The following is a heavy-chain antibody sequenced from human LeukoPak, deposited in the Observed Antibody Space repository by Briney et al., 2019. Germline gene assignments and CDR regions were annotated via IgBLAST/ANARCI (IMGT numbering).Heavy chain of an antibody. CDR3: ARLPAVPATALVAFDI. J-gene: IGHJ3*02. Sequence: GGSLRLSCAASGFTFSSYAMHWVRQAPGKGLEWVAVISYDGSNKYYAASLKGRFTISRDNSKNTLYPQMNSLRAEDTAVNYCARLPAVPATALVAFDIWGQGTMVTVSS. CDR2: ISYDGSNK. D-gene: IGHD2-2*01. V-gene: IGHV3-30*01. CDR1: GFTFSSYA.